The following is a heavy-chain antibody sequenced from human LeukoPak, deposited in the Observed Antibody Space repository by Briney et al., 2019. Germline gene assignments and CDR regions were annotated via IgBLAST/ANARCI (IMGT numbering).Heavy chain of an antibody. CDR3: ARVIRSTTEYYYYMDV. D-gene: IGHD4-17*01. CDR2: IYTSGST. J-gene: IGHJ6*03. Sequence: SETLSLTCTVSGGSISSYYWSWIRQPAGKGLEWIGRIYTSGSTNYNPSLKSRVTMSVDTSKNQFSLKLSSATAADTAVYYCARVIRSTTEYYYYMDVWGKGTTVTVSS. V-gene: IGHV4-4*07. CDR1: GGSISSYY.